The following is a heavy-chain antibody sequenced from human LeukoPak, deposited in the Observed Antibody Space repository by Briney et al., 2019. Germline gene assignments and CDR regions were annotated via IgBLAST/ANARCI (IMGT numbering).Heavy chain of an antibody. CDR2: IYHSGST. J-gene: IGHJ4*02. CDR1: GYSISSGYY. D-gene: IGHD1-26*01. CDR3: ARGSGSYYIPYYFDY. Sequence: PSETLSLTCTVSGYSISSGYYWGWIRQPPGKGLEWIGSIYHSGSTYYNPSLKSRVTISVDTSKNQFSLKLSSVTAADTAVYYCARGSGSYYIPYYFDYWGQGTLVTVSS. V-gene: IGHV4-38-2*02.